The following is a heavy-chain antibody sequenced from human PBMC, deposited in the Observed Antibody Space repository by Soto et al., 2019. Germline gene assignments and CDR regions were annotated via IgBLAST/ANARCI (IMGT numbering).Heavy chain of an antibody. Sequence: QVQLQESGPGLVKPSETLSLTCTVSGGSVSSGSYYWSWIRQPPGKGLEWIGYIYNSGSTNYNPSLKXRXXXXXXXXXXXXXXXXXXXXXXXTALYYCVRDGNYWGQGTLVTVSS. CDR1: GGSVSSGSYY. J-gene: IGHJ4*02. CDR2: IYNSGST. D-gene: IGHD2-21*01. CDR3: VRDGNY. V-gene: IGHV4-61*01.